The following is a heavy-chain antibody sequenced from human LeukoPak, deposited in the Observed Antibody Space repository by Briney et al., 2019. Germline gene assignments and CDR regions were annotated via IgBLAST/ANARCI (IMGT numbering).Heavy chain of an antibody. V-gene: IGHV3-30*02. Sequence: GVSLRLSCAASGFTFSRYAMHWVPQAPGKGLVGVAFIRYGGNNKYYADSVKRRFTIPRENHKNTLYLQMHTQSTEDTAVYYCAKAHQGDGGNEEVFDLWRQGPLDTVS. CDR3: AKAHQGDGGNEEVFDL. CDR1: GFTFSRYA. J-gene: IGHJ4*02. CDR2: IRYGGNNK. D-gene: IGHD4-23*01.